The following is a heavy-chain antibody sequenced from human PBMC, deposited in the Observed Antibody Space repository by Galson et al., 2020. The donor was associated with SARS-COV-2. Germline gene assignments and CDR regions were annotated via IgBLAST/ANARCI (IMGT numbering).Heavy chain of an antibody. CDR3: ATNLYYDILTGYYGCFDY. CDR2: IYYSGST. CDR1: GGSISSSSYY. V-gene: IGHV4-39*01. J-gene: IGHJ4*02. Sequence: SETLSLTCTVSGGSISSSSYYWGWIRQPPGKGLEWIGSIYYSGSTYYNPSLKSRVTISVDTSKNQFSLKLSSVTAADTAVYYCATNLYYDILTGYYGCFDYWGQGTLVTVSS. D-gene: IGHD3-9*01.